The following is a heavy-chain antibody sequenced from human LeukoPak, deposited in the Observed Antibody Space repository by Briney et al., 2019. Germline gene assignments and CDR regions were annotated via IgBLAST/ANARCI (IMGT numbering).Heavy chain of an antibody. CDR1: GFTLNNYV. CDR3: AKGDYGDYVLDY. D-gene: IGHD4-17*01. V-gene: IGHV3-23*01. Sequence: GGSLRLSSAASGFTLNNYVMSWVRQAPGKGLEWVSLISRNGGGTNYADSVKGRFTISRDNSKNTLYLQMNTLRAEDTAVYYCAKGDYGDYVLDYWGQGTLVTVSS. CDR2: ISRNGGGT. J-gene: IGHJ4*02.